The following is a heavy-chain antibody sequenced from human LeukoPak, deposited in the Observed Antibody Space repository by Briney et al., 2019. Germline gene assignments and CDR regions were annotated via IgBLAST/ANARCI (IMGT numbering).Heavy chain of an antibody. CDR3: ARDEEYGDYVFDN. CDR2: ISGSGGRT. CDR1: GFTFSTYA. Sequence: GGSLRLSCSASGFTFSTYAMSWVRQTPGKGLEWVSGISGSGGRTTYTDSVKGRFTISRDNSKNMVYLQMNSLRAEDTAVYYCARDEEYGDYVFDNWGQGTQVTVSS. D-gene: IGHD4-17*01. V-gene: IGHV3-23*01. J-gene: IGHJ4*02.